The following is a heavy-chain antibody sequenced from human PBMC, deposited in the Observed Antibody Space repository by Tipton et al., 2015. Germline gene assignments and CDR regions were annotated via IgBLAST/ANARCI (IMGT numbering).Heavy chain of an antibody. D-gene: IGHD3-22*01. Sequence: KGLEWMGMIYPGDSDTRYSPSFQGQVTISADKSIDTAYLQWNSLKASDTAMYYCARHVSFYYDTHGYDALDIWAQGTRVTVSS. CDR3: ARHVSFYYDTHGYDALDI. J-gene: IGHJ3*02. V-gene: IGHV5-51*01. CDR2: IYPGDSDT.